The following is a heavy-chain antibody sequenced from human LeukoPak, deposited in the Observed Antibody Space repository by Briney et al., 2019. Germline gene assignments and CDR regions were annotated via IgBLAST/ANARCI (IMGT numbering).Heavy chain of an antibody. CDR1: GFTFTSYS. Sequence: GGSLRLSCAASGFTFTSYSMNWVRQAPGRGLEWVSSISSSSTYIYYADSVKGRFTISRDNAKNSLYLQMNSLRAEDTAVYYCAKPQQMANFDFWGQGTLVTVSS. CDR2: ISSSSTYI. D-gene: IGHD6-13*01. V-gene: IGHV3-21*01. J-gene: IGHJ4*02. CDR3: AKPQQMANFDF.